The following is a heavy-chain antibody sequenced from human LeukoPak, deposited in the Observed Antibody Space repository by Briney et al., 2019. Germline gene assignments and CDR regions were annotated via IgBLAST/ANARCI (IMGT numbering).Heavy chain of an antibody. D-gene: IGHD4-17*01. CDR1: GYRFTKSW. CDR2: IYPDDSRT. Sequence: GESLRISCKGSGYRFTKSWIGWVRQMPGKGLEWLGIIYPDDSRTRYSPSFQGQVTMSVDKSISTAYLQWSSLKASDTAMYYCARPSYGASDYWGQGTLVTVSS. V-gene: IGHV5-51*01. CDR3: ARPSYGASDY. J-gene: IGHJ4*02.